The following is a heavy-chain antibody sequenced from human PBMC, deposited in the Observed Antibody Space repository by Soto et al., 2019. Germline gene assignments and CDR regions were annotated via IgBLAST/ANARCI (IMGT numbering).Heavy chain of an antibody. J-gene: IGHJ4*02. Sequence: GGSLRLSCAASGFTFSSYAMYWVRQAPGKGLEWVAVISYDGSNKYYADSVKGRFTTSRDNSKNTLYLQMNSLRAEDTAVYYCARDHANYDILTGADYWGQGTLVTVSS. CDR1: GFTFSSYA. D-gene: IGHD3-9*01. CDR3: ARDHANYDILTGADY. CDR2: ISYDGSNK. V-gene: IGHV3-30-3*01.